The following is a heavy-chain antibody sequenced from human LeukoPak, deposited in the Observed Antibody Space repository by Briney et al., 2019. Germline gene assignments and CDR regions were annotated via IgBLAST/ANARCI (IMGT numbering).Heavy chain of an antibody. CDR1: GYTFTSYG. CDR3: AREGAGTYYFDC. CDR2: INTYNGNS. J-gene: IGHJ4*02. V-gene: IGHV1-18*01. Sequence: ASVKVSCKTSGYTFTSYGISWVRQAPGQGLEWMGWINTYNGNSNYAQNLQGRVTMSTDTSAGTAYMELRSLRSDDTAVYYCAREGAGTYYFDCWGQGTLVTVSS. D-gene: IGHD1-14*01.